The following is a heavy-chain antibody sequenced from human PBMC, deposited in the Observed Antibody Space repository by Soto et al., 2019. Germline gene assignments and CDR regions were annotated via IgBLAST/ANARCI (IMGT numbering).Heavy chain of an antibody. J-gene: IGHJ3*02. D-gene: IGHD3-16*02. CDR2: INPNSGGT. V-gene: IGHV1-2*02. Sequence: ASVKVSFKASGYTFTGYYMHWVRQAPGQGLEWMGWINPNSGGTNYAQKFQGRVTMTKNTLYLQMNSLRAEDTAVYYCARDSYRSGAFDIWGQGTMVTVSS. CDR1: GYTFTGYY. CDR3: ARDSYRSGAFDI.